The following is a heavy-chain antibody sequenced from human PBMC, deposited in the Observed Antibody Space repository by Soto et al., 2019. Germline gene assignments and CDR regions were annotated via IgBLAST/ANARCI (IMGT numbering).Heavy chain of an antibody. J-gene: IGHJ6*02. Sequence: QAQLVQSGAEVRKPGASVKVYCKASGYTFTTYDINWVRQAPGQGLEWLGWMDPNSGSTGYAQNFQGRITMTRNISRNTAHMELSSLQSEDTAVYYCARERKFDFWRKGLDVWGQGTTVTVSS. CDR3: ARERKFDFWRKGLDV. CDR2: MDPNSGST. D-gene: IGHD3-3*01. CDR1: GYTFTTYD. V-gene: IGHV1-8*01.